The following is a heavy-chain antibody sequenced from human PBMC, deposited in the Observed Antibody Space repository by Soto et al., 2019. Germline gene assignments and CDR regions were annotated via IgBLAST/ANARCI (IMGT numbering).Heavy chain of an antibody. CDR1: GFTFSNYA. Sequence: GGSLRLSCTGSGFTFSNYAMSWVRQAPGQGLVWVSRINSDGSSTSYADSVKGRFTISRDNAKNTLYLQMNSLRAEDTAVYYCARERGYSYGSYYYGMDVWGQGTTVTVSS. D-gene: IGHD5-18*01. CDR2: INSDGSST. J-gene: IGHJ6*02. CDR3: ARERGYSYGSYYYGMDV. V-gene: IGHV3-74*01.